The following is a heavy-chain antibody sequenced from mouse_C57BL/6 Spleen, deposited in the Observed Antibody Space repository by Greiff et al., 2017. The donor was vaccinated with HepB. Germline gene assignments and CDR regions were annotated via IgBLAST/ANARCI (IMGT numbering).Heavy chain of an antibody. CDR3: ARRKDYDYEGDAMDY. Sequence: EVKLMESGGGLVKPGGSLKLSCAASGFTFSDYGMHWVRQAPEKGLEWVAYISSGSSTIYYADTVKGRFTISRDNAKNTLFLQMTSLRSEDTAMYYCARRKDYDYEGDAMDYWGQGTSVTVSS. CDR1: GFTFSDYG. V-gene: IGHV5-17*01. CDR2: ISSGSSTI. D-gene: IGHD2-4*01. J-gene: IGHJ4*01.